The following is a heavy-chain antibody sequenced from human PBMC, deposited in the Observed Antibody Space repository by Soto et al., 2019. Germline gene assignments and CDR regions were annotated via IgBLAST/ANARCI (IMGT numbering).Heavy chain of an antibody. J-gene: IGHJ4*02. CDR3: ARERGGYGGNFDY. CDR2: ISSSSSSI. V-gene: IGHV3-21*01. Sequence: GGSLGLSCSASGFTFSSYSMNWVRQAPGKGLEWVSSISSSSSSIYYVDSVKGRFTISRDNARNSLYLQMNSLRAEDTAVYYCARERGGYGGNFDYWGQGILVTVSS. D-gene: IGHD4-17*01. CDR1: GFTFSSYS.